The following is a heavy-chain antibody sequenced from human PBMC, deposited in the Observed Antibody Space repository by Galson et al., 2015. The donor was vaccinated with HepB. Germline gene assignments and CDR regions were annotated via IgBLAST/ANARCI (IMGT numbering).Heavy chain of an antibody. J-gene: IGHJ5*02. V-gene: IGHV1-69*13. CDR3: ARRYCSSTSCYIADIDNWFDP. CDR2: IIPIFGTA. CDR1: GGTFSSYA. D-gene: IGHD2-2*02. Sequence: SVKASCKASGGTFSSYAISWVRQAPGQGLEWMGGIIPIFGTANYAQKFQGRVTITADESTSTAYMELSSLRSEDTAVYYCARRYCSSTSCYIADIDNWFDPWGQGTLVTVSS.